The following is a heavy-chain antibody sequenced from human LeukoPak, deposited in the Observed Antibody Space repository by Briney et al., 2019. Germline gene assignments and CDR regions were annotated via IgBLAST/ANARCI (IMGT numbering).Heavy chain of an antibody. V-gene: IGHV3-21*01. CDR2: ISSSSSYM. Sequence: PGGSLRLSCAASGFTFSSYSMNWVRQAPGKGLEWVSSISSSSSYMYYADSVKGRFTISRDNAKNSLYLQMNSLRAEDTAVYYCARPYCSGGSCYFYYYGMDVWGQGTTVTVSS. J-gene: IGHJ6*02. CDR3: ARPYCSGGSCYFYYYGMDV. D-gene: IGHD2-15*01. CDR1: GFTFSSYS.